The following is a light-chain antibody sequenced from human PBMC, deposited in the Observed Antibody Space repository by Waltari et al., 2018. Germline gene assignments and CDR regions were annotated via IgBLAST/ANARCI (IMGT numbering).Light chain of an antibody. CDR1: GSDVGGYNY. V-gene: IGLV2-11*01. J-gene: IGLJ1*01. CDR2: DVS. Sequence: QSALTQPRSVSGSPGQSVTISCTGTGSDVGGYNYVSWYQQYPGKAPRVVIYDVSKRPSGVPDRFSGSKSGNTASLTISGLQAEDEADYYCCSYAGAYTFVFGTGTKVTVL. CDR3: CSYAGAYTFV.